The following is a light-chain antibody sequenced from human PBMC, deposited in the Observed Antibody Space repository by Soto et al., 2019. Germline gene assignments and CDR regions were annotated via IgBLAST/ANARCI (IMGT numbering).Light chain of an antibody. CDR1: QSVSNF. CDR2: DTS. V-gene: IGKV3-11*01. J-gene: IGKJ2*01. Sequence: EIVLTQSPATLSLSPGKRATLSCRASQSVSNFLAWYQQKPGQAPRLLIYDTSNRATGIPARFSGSGSGTDFTLTINNLEPEDFAVYYCQQWSSSPRTFGQRTKLEIK. CDR3: QQWSSSPRT.